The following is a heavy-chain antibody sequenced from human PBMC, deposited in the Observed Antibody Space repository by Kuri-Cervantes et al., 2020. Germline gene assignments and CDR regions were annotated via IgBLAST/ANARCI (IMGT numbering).Heavy chain of an antibody. D-gene: IGHD3-22*01. Sequence: SGPTLVKPTETLTLTCTVSGFSLSNARMGVSWIRQPPGKALEWLAHIFSNDEKSYSTSLKSRLTISKDTSKSQVVLTMTNMDPVDTATYYCARIYDSSGHYYWNGMDVWGQGTTVTVSS. CDR1: GFSLSNARMG. CDR3: ARIYDSSGHYYWNGMDV. CDR2: IFSNDEK. V-gene: IGHV2-26*01. J-gene: IGHJ6*02.